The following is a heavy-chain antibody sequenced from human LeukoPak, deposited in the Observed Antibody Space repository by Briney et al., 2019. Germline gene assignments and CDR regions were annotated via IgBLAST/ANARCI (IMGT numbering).Heavy chain of an antibody. Sequence: GGSLRLSCTASGFTFSSYWMNWVRQAPGKGLEWVANIKQDGSEKYYVDSVKGRFTISRDNAKNSLYLQMNSLGAEDTAVYYCARDIEAPGIAFDIWGRGTMVTVSS. CDR1: GFTFSSYW. D-gene: IGHD6-13*01. CDR3: ARDIEAPGIAFDI. CDR2: IKQDGSEK. V-gene: IGHV3-7*04. J-gene: IGHJ3*02.